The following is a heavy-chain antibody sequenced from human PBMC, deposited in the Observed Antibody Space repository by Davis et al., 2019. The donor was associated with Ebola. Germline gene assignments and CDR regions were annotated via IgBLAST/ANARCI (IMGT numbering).Heavy chain of an antibody. V-gene: IGHV4-59*01. CDR2: IYYSGST. CDR3: ARLLWFGRGSYYYYGMDV. Sequence: SETLSLTCTVSGGSISSYYWSWIRQPPGKGLEWIGYIYYSGSTNYNPSLKSRVTISVDTSKNQFSLKLSSVTAADTAVYYCARLLWFGRGSYYYYGMDVWGKGTTVTVSS. D-gene: IGHD3-10*01. CDR1: GGSISSYY. J-gene: IGHJ6*04.